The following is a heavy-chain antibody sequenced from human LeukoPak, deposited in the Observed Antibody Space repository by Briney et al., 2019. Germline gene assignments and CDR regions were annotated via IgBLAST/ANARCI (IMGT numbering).Heavy chain of an antibody. D-gene: IGHD2-2*01. Sequence: PGRSLRLSCAASGFTFSSYAMHWVRQAPGKGLEWVAVISYDGSNKYYADSVKGRFTISRDNSKNTLYLQMNSLRAEDTAVYHCARDGGYCSSTSCYESDYWGQGTLVTVSS. V-gene: IGHV3-30*04. J-gene: IGHJ4*02. CDR1: GFTFSSYA. CDR2: ISYDGSNK. CDR3: ARDGGYCSSTSCYESDY.